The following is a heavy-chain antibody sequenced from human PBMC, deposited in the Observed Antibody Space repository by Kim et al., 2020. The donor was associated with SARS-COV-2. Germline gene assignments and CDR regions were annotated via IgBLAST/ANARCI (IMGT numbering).Heavy chain of an antibody. CDR1: GFTFSNYW. CDR3: ASRIYTSFDS. Sequence: GGSLRLSCAASGFTFSNYWMHWVRQAPGKGLVWVSHINSDGSCTTYADSVKGRFTVSRDNAKNTLYPQMNSLRAEDTTMYYCASRIYTSFDSWGQGTLVTVSS. CDR2: INSDGSCT. J-gene: IGHJ4*02. V-gene: IGHV3-74*01.